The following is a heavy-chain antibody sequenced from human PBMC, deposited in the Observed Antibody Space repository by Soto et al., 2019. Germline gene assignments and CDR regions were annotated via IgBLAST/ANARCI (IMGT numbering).Heavy chain of an antibody. CDR2: IYYSGST. Sequence: SETLSLTCTVSGGSVSSGSYYWSWIRQPPGKGLEWIGYIYYSGSTNYNPSLKSRVTISVDTSKNQFSLKLSSVTAADTAVYYCARSDRGYSGSGSSPFDYWGQGTLVTVSS. D-gene: IGHD3-10*01. CDR1: GGSVSSGSYY. V-gene: IGHV4-61*01. CDR3: ARSDRGYSGSGSSPFDY. J-gene: IGHJ4*02.